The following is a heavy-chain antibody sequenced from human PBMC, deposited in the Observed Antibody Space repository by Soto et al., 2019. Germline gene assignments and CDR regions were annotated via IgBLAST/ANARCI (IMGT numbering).Heavy chain of an antibody. J-gene: IGHJ6*02. CDR1: GFTFSSYG. CDR2: IWYDGSNK. Sequence: GGSLRLSCAASGFTFSSYGMHWVRQAPGKGLEWVAVIWYDGSNKYYADSVKGRFTISRDNSKNTLYLQMNSLRAEDTAVYYCASGSYYYGSEDGMDVWGQGTTVTVSS. D-gene: IGHD3-10*01. V-gene: IGHV3-33*01. CDR3: ASGSYYYGSEDGMDV.